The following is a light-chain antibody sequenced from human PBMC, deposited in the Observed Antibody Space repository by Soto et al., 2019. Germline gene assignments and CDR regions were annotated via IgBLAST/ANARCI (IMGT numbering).Light chain of an antibody. V-gene: IGKV3-20*01. CDR2: GPS. Sequence: EIVLTQSPGTLSLSPGERATLSCRASQSVSSYLAWYQQKPGQAPRLLIYGPSSRATGIPDRFSGSGSGTDFTLTISRLEPEDSAVYYCQQYGSSPTFGQGTRLEIK. CDR3: QQYGSSPT. CDR1: QSVSSY. J-gene: IGKJ5*01.